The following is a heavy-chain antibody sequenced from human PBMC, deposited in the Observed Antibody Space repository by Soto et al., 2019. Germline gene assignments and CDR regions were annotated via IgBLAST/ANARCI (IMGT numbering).Heavy chain of an antibody. V-gene: IGHV3-11*01. CDR3: ARDTAFISSGLFNP. CDR2: ISDSATTM. D-gene: IGHD3-22*01. Sequence: GGSLRLSCAASGFTFSDYYMSWIRQAPGKGLEWISHISDSATTMYYADSVKGRFAISRDNARKSLFLHMNSLRAEDTAVYYCARDTAFISSGLFNPWGQGTLVTVSS. J-gene: IGHJ5*02. CDR1: GFTFSDYY.